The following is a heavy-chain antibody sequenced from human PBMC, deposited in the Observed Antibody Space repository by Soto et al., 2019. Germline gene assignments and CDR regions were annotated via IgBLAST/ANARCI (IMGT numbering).Heavy chain of an antibody. J-gene: IGHJ4*02. CDR2: IFDSGTT. CDR3: AREVGGTGAFDY. Sequence: QVQLEQSGPRLVKPSQTLSLTCNISGGSITSVNHYWSRIRQSPGEGLEWIGYIFDSGTTHYNPSLEGRVTISGDTSQSQFSLTIHSVTVADTAVYYCAREVGGTGAFDYWGQGTLVTVSS. V-gene: IGHV4-31*02. D-gene: IGHD1-26*01. CDR1: GGSITSVNHY.